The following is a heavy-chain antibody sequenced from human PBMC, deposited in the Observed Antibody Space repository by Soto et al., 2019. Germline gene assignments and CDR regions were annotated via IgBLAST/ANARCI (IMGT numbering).Heavy chain of an antibody. J-gene: IGHJ6*02. CDR3: AKTSGSYYYYYGMDV. CDR1: GFTFSSYG. V-gene: IGHV3-30*18. Sequence: VGSLRLSCAASGFTFSSYGMHWVRQAPGKGLEWVAVISYDGSNKYYADSVKGRFTISRDNSKNTLYLQMNSLRAEDTAVYYCAKTSGSYYYYYGMDVWGQGTTVTSP. D-gene: IGHD1-26*01. CDR2: ISYDGSNK.